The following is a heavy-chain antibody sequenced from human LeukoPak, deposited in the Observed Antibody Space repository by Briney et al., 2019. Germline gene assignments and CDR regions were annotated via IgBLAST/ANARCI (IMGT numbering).Heavy chain of an antibody. J-gene: IGHJ2*01. CDR2: IKQDGSEK. V-gene: IGHV3-7*01. CDR3: AREVRPWIQLWGYWYFDL. CDR1: GFTFSSYW. D-gene: IGHD5-18*01. Sequence: PGGSLRLSCAASGFTFSSYWMSWARQAPRKGLEWVANIKQDGSEKYYVDSVKGRFTISRDNAKNSLYLQMNSLRAEDTAVYYCAREVRPWIQLWGYWYFDLWGRGTLVTVSS.